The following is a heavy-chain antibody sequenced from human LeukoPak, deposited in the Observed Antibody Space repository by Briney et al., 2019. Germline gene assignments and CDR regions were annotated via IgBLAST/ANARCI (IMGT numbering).Heavy chain of an antibody. CDR1: GASISGFY. D-gene: IGHD1-26*01. Sequence: SETLSLACTISGASISGFYWSWIRQPPGKGLEWIGCINYSGTTNYNPSLKSRVTISIDTSKNQFSLKLSSVTAADTAVYYCARVTTWELDYWYFDLWGRGTLVTVSS. J-gene: IGHJ2*01. V-gene: IGHV4-59*08. CDR2: INYSGTT. CDR3: ARVTTWELDYWYFDL.